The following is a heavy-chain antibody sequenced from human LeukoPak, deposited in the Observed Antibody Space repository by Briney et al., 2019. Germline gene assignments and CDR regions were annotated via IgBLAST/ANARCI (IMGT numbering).Heavy chain of an antibody. Sequence: PGGSLRLSCAASGFTFSNAWMSWVRQAPGKGLEWVGRINTKIDGGTTDYAAPVKGRFTISRDDSKNTLYLQMNSLKTEDTAAYYCTTIPGYSSNWYYPDYWGQGTLVTVSS. CDR1: GFTFSNAW. D-gene: IGHD6-13*01. CDR3: TTIPGYSSNWYYPDY. CDR2: INTKIDGGTT. J-gene: IGHJ4*02. V-gene: IGHV3-15*01.